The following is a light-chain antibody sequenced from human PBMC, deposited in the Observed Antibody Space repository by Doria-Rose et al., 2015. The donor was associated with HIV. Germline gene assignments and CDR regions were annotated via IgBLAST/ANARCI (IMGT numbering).Light chain of an antibody. J-gene: IGKJ5*01. V-gene: IGKV3-15*01. CDR2: GAS. CDR1: QSVSTD. CDR3: HQYNNWPT. Sequence: DIVMTQSPETLSVSPGESATLSCRASQSVSTDLAWYQHKPGQAPRLLIWGASTRATGIPARFSGSGSGTEFTLTISSLQSEDFAIYFCHQYNNWPTFGQGTRLGIK.